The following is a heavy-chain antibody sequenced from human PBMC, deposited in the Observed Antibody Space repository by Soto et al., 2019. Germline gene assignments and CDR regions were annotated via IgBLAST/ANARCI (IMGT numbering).Heavy chain of an antibody. Sequence: ASVKVSCKACGYTFTGYYMHWVRQAPGQGLEWMGWINPNSGGTNYAQKFQGWVTMTRDTSISTAYMELSRLRSDDTAVYYCAREGGSGSYYEYYYYGMDVWGQGTTVTVSS. CDR3: AREGGSGSYYEYYYYGMDV. D-gene: IGHD3-10*01. CDR2: INPNSGGT. J-gene: IGHJ6*02. V-gene: IGHV1-2*04. CDR1: GYTFTGYY.